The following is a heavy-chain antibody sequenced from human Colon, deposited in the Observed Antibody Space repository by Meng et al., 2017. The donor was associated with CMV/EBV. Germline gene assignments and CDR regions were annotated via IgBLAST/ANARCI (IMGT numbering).Heavy chain of an antibody. CDR1: GFTFNTFG. V-gene: IGHV3-30*02. Sequence: GGSRLSCSASGFTFNTFGMHWVRQAPGKGLEWVAFIRYDGTKADYADSVTGRFTISRDNARSSLHLQMTSLRPEDSAVYFCAKEFVLGTHLDHWGQGTLVTVSS. CDR2: IRYDGTKA. D-gene: IGHD2-21*02. CDR3: AKEFVLGTHLDH. J-gene: IGHJ4*02.